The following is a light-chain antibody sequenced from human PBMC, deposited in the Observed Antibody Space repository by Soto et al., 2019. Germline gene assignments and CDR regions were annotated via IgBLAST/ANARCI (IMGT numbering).Light chain of an antibody. CDR3: QQYNDWPPA. Sequence: ETVMTQSPATLSLSPGERATLSCRASQSVSSKLVWYQQKPGQAPRFLIYGASTRATGIPARFRGSGSGTEFTLTIHSLQSEDFEVYYCQQYNDWPPAFGGGTKVDIK. CDR1: QSVSSK. J-gene: IGKJ4*01. CDR2: GAS. V-gene: IGKV3-15*01.